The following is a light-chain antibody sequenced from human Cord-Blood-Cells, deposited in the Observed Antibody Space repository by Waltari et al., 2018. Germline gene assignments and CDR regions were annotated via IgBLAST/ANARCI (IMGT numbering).Light chain of an antibody. CDR3: CSYAGSSTYV. V-gene: IGLV2-23*01. CDR1: SSDDGSYNL. Sequence: YALTQPASVSGSPAQPITISCTGTSSDDGSYNLVSWYQQHPGKAPKLMIYEGSKRPSGVSNRFSGSKSGNTASLTISGLQAEDEADYYCCSYAGSSTYVFGTGTKVTVL. CDR2: EGS. J-gene: IGLJ1*01.